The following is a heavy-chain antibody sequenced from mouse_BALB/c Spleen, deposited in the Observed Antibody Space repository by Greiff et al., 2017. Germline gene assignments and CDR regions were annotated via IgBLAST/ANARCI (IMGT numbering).Heavy chain of an antibody. Sequence: VQLQQSGAELVRPGTSVKVSCKASGYAFTNYLIEWVKQRPGQGLEWIGVINPGSGGTNYNEKFKGKATLTADKSSSTAYMQLSSLTSDDSAVYFCARSATVYFDVWGAGTTVTVSS. CDR3: ARSATVYFDV. J-gene: IGHJ1*01. CDR1: GYAFTNYL. V-gene: IGHV1-54*01. D-gene: IGHD1-1*01. CDR2: INPGSGGT.